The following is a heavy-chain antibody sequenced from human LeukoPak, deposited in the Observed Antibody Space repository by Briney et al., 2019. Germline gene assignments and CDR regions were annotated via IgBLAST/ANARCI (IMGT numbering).Heavy chain of an antibody. CDR2: VYYSGST. CDR1: GGSISTYY. V-gene: IGHV4-59*08. Sequence: SETLSLTCTVSGGSISTYYWTWIRQPPGKGLEWIGYVYYSGSTNYNPSLKSRVTISVDTSKNQFSLELNSVTAADTAVYYCARRMVINPKYCFDYWGQGARVTVSS. D-gene: IGHD3-22*01. CDR3: ARRMVINPKYCFDY. J-gene: IGHJ4*02.